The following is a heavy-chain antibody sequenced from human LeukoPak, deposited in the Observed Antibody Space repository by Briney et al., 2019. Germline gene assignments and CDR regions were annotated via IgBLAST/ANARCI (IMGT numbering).Heavy chain of an antibody. CDR3: ARVPRAAAGPGFDY. D-gene: IGHD6-13*01. Sequence: SETLSLTCTVSGGSIGGSSYYWAWIRQPPGKGLEWIESISFNGFTIYKPSLKSRVTLSVDTSKNQFSLTLGSVTAADTAMYYCARVPRAAAGPGFDYWGQGTLVTVSS. J-gene: IGHJ4*02. V-gene: IGHV4-39*07. CDR2: ISFNGFT. CDR1: GGSIGGSSYY.